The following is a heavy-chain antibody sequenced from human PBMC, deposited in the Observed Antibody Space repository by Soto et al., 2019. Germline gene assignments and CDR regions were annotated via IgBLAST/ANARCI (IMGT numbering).Heavy chain of an antibody. Sequence: EVQLVESGGGLVKPGGSLRLSCAASGFTFSNAWMSWVRQAPGKGLEWVGRIKSKTDGGTTDYAAPVKGRFTISRDDSKNTLYLQMNSLKTEDTAVYYCTVGIVVVVAASEFDYWGQGTLVTVSS. D-gene: IGHD2-15*01. CDR1: GFTFSNAW. CDR2: IKSKTDGGTT. J-gene: IGHJ4*02. CDR3: TVGIVVVVAASEFDY. V-gene: IGHV3-15*01.